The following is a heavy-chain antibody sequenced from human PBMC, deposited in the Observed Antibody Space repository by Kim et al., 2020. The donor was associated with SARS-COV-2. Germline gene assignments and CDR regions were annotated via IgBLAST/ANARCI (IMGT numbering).Heavy chain of an antibody. CDR2: ISSNGGST. J-gene: IGHJ3*02. Sequence: GGSLRLSCAASGFTFSSYAMHWVRQAPGKGLEYVSAISSNGGSTYYANSVKGRFTISRDNSKNTLYLQMGSLRAEDMAVYYCARGGRGVSTRFLEIMIAFDIWGQGTMVTVSS. V-gene: IGHV3-64*01. CDR3: ARGGRGVSTRFLEIMIAFDI. CDR1: GFTFSSYA. D-gene: IGHD3-3*01.